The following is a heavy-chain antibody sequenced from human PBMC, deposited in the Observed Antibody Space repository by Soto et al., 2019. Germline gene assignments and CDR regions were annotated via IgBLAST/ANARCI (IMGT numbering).Heavy chain of an antibody. D-gene: IGHD6-6*01. V-gene: IGHV3-30*04. CDR1: GFTFSGYA. J-gene: IGHJ6*02. CDR2: VSYTGNNK. Sequence: QEQLVESGGGVIQPGRSLRLSCTASGFTFSGYAMYWVRQAPGKGLEWVAFVSYTGNNKYYADSVKGRFSISKDKSKNTLFLEVASLRGEDTAVYYCSRDRGGRSSLFAMDVWGQGTTVTVSS. CDR3: SRDRGGRSSLFAMDV.